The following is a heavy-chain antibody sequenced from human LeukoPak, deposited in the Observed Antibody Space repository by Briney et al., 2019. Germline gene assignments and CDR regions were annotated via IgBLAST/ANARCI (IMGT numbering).Heavy chain of an antibody. Sequence: SSETLSLTCTVSGGSISSGDYYWSWIRQPPGKGLEWIGYIYCSGSTYYNPSLKSRVTISVDTSKNQFSLKLSSVTAADTAVYYCARAPDYYYDSSGYEYYFDYWGQGTLVTVSS. V-gene: IGHV4-30-4*01. CDR3: ARAPDYYYDSSGYEYYFDY. D-gene: IGHD3-22*01. CDR1: GGSISSGDYY. CDR2: IYCSGST. J-gene: IGHJ4*02.